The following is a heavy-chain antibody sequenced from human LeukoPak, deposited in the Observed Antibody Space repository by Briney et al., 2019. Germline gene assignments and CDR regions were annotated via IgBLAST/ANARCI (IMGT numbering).Heavy chain of an antibody. CDR2: IYYSGST. J-gene: IGHJ3*02. CDR1: GGSISSYY. Sequence: SETLSLTCTVSGGSISSYYWSWIRQPPGKGLEWIGYIYYSGSTNYNPSLKSRVTISVDTSKNQFSLKLSSVTAADTAVYYCARERYCSSTSCYTDDAFDIWGQGTMVTVSS. D-gene: IGHD2-2*02. V-gene: IGHV4-59*12. CDR3: ARERYCSSTSCYTDDAFDI.